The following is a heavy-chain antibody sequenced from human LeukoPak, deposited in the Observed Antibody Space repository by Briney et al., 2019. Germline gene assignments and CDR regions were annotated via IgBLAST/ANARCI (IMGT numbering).Heavy chain of an antibody. V-gene: IGHV3-33*01. CDR3: AVWFGESGLDY. CDR2: IWYDGSNK. CDR1: GFTFSSYG. J-gene: IGHJ4*02. D-gene: IGHD3-10*01. Sequence: GGSLRLSCAASGFTFSSYGIHWVRQAPGKGLEWVAVIWYDGSNKYYADSVKGRFTISRDNSKNTLYLKMNSLRAEDTAVYYCAVWFGESGLDYWGQGTLVTVSS.